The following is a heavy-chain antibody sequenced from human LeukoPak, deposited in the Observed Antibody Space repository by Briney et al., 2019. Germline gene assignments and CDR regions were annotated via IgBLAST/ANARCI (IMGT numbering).Heavy chain of an antibody. CDR2: ISGSGGST. V-gene: IGHV3-23*01. CDR3: ATIRRGYCSSTSCYRGYFDY. J-gene: IGHJ4*02. D-gene: IGHD2-2*01. Sequence: PGGSLRLSCAASGFTFSSYAMSWVRQAPGKGLGWVSAISGSGGSTYYADSVKGRFTISRDSSKNTLYLQMNSLRAEDTAVYYCATIRRGYCSSTSCYRGYFDYWGQGTLVTVSS. CDR1: GFTFSSYA.